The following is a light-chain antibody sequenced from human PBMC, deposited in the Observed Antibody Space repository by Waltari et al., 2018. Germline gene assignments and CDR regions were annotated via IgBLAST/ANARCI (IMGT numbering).Light chain of an antibody. CDR1: SPAIGVSDY. V-gene: IGLV2-14*01. CDR2: EVS. Sequence: QPALTQPASVSGSPGQSITISCTGTSPAIGVSDYVSWYQHHPGKAPKLTIYEVSNRPSGIFNRFSGSKSANTASLTISGLQAEDEADYYCASYTSAGILVFGGGTKMNVL. J-gene: IGLJ3*02. CDR3: ASYTSAGILV.